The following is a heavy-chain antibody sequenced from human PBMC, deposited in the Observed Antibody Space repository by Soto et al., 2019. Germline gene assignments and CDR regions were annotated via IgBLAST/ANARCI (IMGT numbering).Heavy chain of an antibody. D-gene: IGHD3-3*01. CDR1: GFSLTTSGVG. CDR3: AHRVLRTVFGLVTTTAIYFDF. V-gene: IGHV2-5*02. Sequence: HITLNESGPTVVRPTETLTLTCRFSGFSLTTSGVGVGWIRQSPGKAPEWLALLYWDDDKRYSASLKSRLTITKDTSKNQVVLTVSDLDPTDTATYYCAHRVLRTVFGLVTTTAIYFDFWGQGTPVAVSS. J-gene: IGHJ4*02. CDR2: LYWDDDK.